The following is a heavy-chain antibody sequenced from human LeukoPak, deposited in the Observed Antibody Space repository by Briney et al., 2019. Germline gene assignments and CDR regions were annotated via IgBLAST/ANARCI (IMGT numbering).Heavy chain of an antibody. CDR2: IYYSGST. J-gene: IGHJ5*02. V-gene: IGHV4-39*01. CDR3: ARRGYCSSTSCYEYWFDH. Sequence: PSETLSLTCTVSGGYISSSSYYWGWIRQPPGKGLEWIGIIYYSGSTYYNPSLKSRLTISVDTSKNQFSLKLSSVTATDTAVYYCARRGYCSSTSCYEYWFDHWGQGTLVTVSS. D-gene: IGHD2-2*01. CDR1: GGYISSSSYY.